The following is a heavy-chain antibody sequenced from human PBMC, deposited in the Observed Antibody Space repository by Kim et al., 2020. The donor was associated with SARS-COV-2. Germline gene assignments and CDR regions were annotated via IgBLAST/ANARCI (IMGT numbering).Heavy chain of an antibody. V-gene: IGHV1-2*02. D-gene: IGHD6-6*01. CDR3: ARGLTNGSSRRNWFDP. J-gene: IGHJ5*02. Sequence: ASVKVSCKASGYTFTGYYMHWVRQAPGQGLEWMGWINPNSGGTNYAQKFQGRVTMTRDTSISTAYMELSRLRSDDTAVYYCARGLTNGSSRRNWFDPWGQGTLVTVSS. CDR1: GYTFTGYY. CDR2: INPNSGGT.